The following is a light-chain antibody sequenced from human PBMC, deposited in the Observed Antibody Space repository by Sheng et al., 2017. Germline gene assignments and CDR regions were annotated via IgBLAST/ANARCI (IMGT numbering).Light chain of an antibody. CDR1: QSLVNSDGNTY. CDR2: MIS. V-gene: IGKV2-24*01. J-gene: IGKJ2*01. CDR3: MQVTQFPYT. Sequence: DIVMTQTPLSSPVTLGQPASISCRSSQSLVNSDGNTYLSWVHQRPGQPPRLLIYMISNRLSGVPDRFSGSGAGTDFTLRISRVEAEDVGVYYCMQVTQFPYTFGQGTKLDI.